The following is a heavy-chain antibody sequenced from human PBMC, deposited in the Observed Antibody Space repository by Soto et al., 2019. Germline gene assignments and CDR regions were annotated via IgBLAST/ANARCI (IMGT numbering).Heavy chain of an antibody. CDR2: IFSSGTT. CDR1: GDSIGSGNTY. D-gene: IGHD3-16*01. Sequence: PSETLSLTGTVSGDSIGSGNTYWSWIRQAPGKGLEWIGYIFSSGTTYYNPCLESRLTMSLDTSQNQFSLKLNSVTAADTAVYFCARVPSPFDFYYAMDVWGQGTTVTVSS. V-gene: IGHV4-30-4*02. J-gene: IGHJ6*02. CDR3: ARVPSPFDFYYAMDV.